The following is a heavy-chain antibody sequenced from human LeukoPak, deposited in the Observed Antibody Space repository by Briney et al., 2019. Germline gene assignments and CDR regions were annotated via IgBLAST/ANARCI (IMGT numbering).Heavy chain of an antibody. CDR3: ARDATYFQR. J-gene: IGHJ1*01. CDR2: ISSSGSTI. D-gene: IGHD2-15*01. Sequence: GGSLRLSCAASGFTFTSYEMNWVRQAPGKGLEWVSYISSSGSTIYYADSVKGRFTISRDNAKNSLYLQMNSLRAEDTAVYYCARDATYFQRWGQGTLVTVSS. CDR1: GFTFTSYE. V-gene: IGHV3-48*03.